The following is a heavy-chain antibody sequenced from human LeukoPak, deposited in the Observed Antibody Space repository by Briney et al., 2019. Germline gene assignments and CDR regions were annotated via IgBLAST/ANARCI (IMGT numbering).Heavy chain of an antibody. Sequence: PSETLSLTCTVSGGSISSYYWSWIRQPPGKGLEWIGYIYYSGSTNYHPSLKSRVTISVDTSKNQFSLKLSSVTAADTAVHYCARGLRYFDWSYNWFDPWGQGTLVTVSS. D-gene: IGHD3-9*01. V-gene: IGHV4-59*01. CDR3: ARGLRYFDWSYNWFDP. CDR1: GGSISSYY. J-gene: IGHJ5*02. CDR2: IYYSGST.